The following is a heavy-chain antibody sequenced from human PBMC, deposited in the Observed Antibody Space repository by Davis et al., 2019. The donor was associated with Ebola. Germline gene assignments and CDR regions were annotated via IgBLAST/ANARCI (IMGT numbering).Heavy chain of an antibody. CDR3: ARTYCSSTSCYRAYYCYGMDV. D-gene: IGHD2-2*01. CDR2: MNPNSGNT. CDR1: GYTFISYD. J-gene: IGHJ6*02. Sequence: AASVKVSCKASGYTFISYDINWVRQATGQGLEWMGWMNPNSGNTGYAQKFQGRITVTRNTSISTAYMELSSLRSEDTAVYYCARTYCSSTSCYRAYYCYGMDVWGQGTTVTVSS. V-gene: IGHV1-8*01.